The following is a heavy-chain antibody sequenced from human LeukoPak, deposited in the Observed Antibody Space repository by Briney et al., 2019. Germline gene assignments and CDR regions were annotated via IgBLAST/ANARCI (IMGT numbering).Heavy chain of an antibody. Sequence: GGSLRLSCAASGFTMSNNAMSWVRQAPGKGLEWVSGTTGSGAITYYGESVKGRFIISRDNSKNTLYLDMNSLRAEDTAVYYCAKGGYSGYDYGTYSFDYWGQGTLVTVSS. D-gene: IGHD5-12*01. V-gene: IGHV3-23*01. J-gene: IGHJ4*02. CDR2: TTGSGAIT. CDR3: AKGGYSGYDYGTYSFDY. CDR1: GFTMSNNA.